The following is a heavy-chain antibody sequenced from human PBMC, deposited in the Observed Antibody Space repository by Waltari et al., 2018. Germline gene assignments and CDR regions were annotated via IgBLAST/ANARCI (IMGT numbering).Heavy chain of an antibody. D-gene: IGHD2-15*01. CDR2: MNPNSGNT. CDR1: GYTFTSYD. CDR3: ARNEWGYCSGGSCYTFEYFQH. V-gene: IGHV1-8*01. Sequence: QVQLVQSGAEVKKPGASVKVSCKASGYTFTSYDINWVRQATGQGLEGMGWMNPNSGNTGYAQKFQGRVTMTRNTSISTAYMELSSLRSEDTAVYYCARNEWGYCSGGSCYTFEYFQHWGQGTLVTVSS. J-gene: IGHJ1*01.